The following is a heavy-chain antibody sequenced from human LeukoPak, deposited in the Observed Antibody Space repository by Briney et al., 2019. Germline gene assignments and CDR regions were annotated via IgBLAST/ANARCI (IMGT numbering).Heavy chain of an antibody. Sequence: ASVKVSCKVSGYTLTELSMHWVRQAPGKGLEWMGGFDPEDGETIYAQKFQGRVTMTEDTSTDTAYMELSSLRSEDTAVYYCATGEVMRATVTTTFDYWGQGTLVTVSS. CDR1: GYTLTELS. D-gene: IGHD4-17*01. CDR3: ATGEVMRATVTTTFDY. V-gene: IGHV1-24*01. J-gene: IGHJ4*02. CDR2: FDPEDGET.